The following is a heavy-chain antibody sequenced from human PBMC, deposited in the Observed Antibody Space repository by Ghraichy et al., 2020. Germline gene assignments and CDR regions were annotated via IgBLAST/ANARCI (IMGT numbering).Heavy chain of an antibody. CDR1: GFTVSSNY. CDR2: IYSGGST. CDR3: ARDGGPRSNWFDP. D-gene: IGHD3-16*01. J-gene: IGHJ5*02. V-gene: IGHV3-53*04. Sequence: GGSLRLSCAASGFTVSSNYMSWVRQAPGKGLEWVSVIYSGGSTYYSDSVKGRFTISRHNSKNTLYLQMNSLRAEDTAVYYCARDGGPRSNWFDPWGQGTLVTISS.